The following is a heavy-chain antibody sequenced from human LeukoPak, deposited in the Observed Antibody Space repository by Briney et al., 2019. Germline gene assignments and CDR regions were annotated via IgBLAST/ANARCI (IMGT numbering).Heavy chain of an antibody. Sequence: ASVKVSCKASGYTFTGYYMHWVRQAPGQGLEWMGRINPNSGGTNYAQKFQGRVSMTRDTSISTAYMELSRLRSDDTAVYYCARGGATVVTPGDYWGQGTLVTVSS. D-gene: IGHD4-23*01. J-gene: IGHJ4*02. CDR2: INPNSGGT. V-gene: IGHV1-2*06. CDR3: ARGGATVVTPGDY. CDR1: GYTFTGYY.